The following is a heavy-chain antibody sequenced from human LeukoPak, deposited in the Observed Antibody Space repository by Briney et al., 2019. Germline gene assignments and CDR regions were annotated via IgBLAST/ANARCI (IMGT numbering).Heavy chain of an antibody. J-gene: IGHJ4*02. CDR1: RFTFSRYW. V-gene: IGHV3-74*01. CDR2: INSDGVST. Sequence: QPGGSLRLSCAASRFTFSRYWMHWVRQAPGKGLVWVSRINSDGVSTSYADSVKGRFTISRDNAKNTLYLQMDSLRAEDTAVYYCARGGNYYDSRGPAEYWGQGTLVTVSS. D-gene: IGHD3-22*01. CDR3: ARGGNYYDSRGPAEY.